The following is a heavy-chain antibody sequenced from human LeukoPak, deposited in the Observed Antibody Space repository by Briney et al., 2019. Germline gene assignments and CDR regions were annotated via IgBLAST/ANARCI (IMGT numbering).Heavy chain of an antibody. Sequence: SETLSLTCAVYGGSFSGYYWSWIRQPPGKGLEWIGEINHSGSTNYNPSLKSRVTISVDTSKNQFSLQLNSVTPEDTAVYYCAREGRQWLAQGTVDYWGQGTLVTVSS. J-gene: IGHJ4*02. CDR3: AREGRQWLAQGTVDY. CDR2: INHSGST. CDR1: GGSFSGYY. D-gene: IGHD6-19*01. V-gene: IGHV4-34*01.